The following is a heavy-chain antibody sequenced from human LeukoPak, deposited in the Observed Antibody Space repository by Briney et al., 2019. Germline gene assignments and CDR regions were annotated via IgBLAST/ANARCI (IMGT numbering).Heavy chain of an antibody. D-gene: IGHD5-18*01. Sequence: GASVKVSCKASGYTFTSYYMHWVRQAPGQGLEWMGIINPSGGSTSYAQKFQGRVTITRDTSASTAYMELSSLRSEDTAVYYCAGASMGLPNYWGQGTLVTVSS. CDR2: INPSGGST. CDR3: AGASMGLPNY. CDR1: GYTFTSYY. J-gene: IGHJ4*02. V-gene: IGHV1-46*01.